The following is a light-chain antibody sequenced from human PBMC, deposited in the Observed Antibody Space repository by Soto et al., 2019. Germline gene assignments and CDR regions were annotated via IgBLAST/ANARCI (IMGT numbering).Light chain of an antibody. J-gene: IGLJ2*01. CDR2: RND. V-gene: IGLV1-47*01. CDR3: ATWDDSLRGVV. CDR1: SSNIGSNY. Sequence: QSVLTQPPSASGTPGQRVTISCSGSSSNIGSNYVYWYLHLPGAAPKLLIYRNDQRPSGVPDRFSGSKAGTSAPLAIGGLRSEDEADYYCATWDDSLRGVVFGGGTKLTVL.